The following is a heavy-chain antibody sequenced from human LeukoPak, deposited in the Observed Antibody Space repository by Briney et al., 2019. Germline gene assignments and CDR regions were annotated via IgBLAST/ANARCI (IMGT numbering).Heavy chain of an antibody. Sequence: PSGTLSLTCAVSGDSISSQSWWSWVRQPPGKGLEWIGEIHHTGSTNYNPSLKSRVTIAVDKSKDQFSLKLTSMTAADTAVYYCARKGLRHGYVPLDYWGQGILDTVSS. CDR1: GDSISSQSW. D-gene: IGHD3-22*01. CDR2: IHHTGST. V-gene: IGHV4-4*02. J-gene: IGHJ4*02. CDR3: ARKGLRHGYVPLDY.